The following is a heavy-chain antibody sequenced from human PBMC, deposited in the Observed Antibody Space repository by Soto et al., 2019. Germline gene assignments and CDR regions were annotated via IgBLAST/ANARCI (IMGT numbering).Heavy chain of an antibody. V-gene: IGHV4-34*01. J-gene: IGHJ5*02. CDR2: INHSGST. D-gene: IGHD6-19*01. CDR3: AGWYSTCWHPPSRWFDP. Sequence: QVQLQQWGAGLLKPSETLSLTCAVYGGSFSDYSWIWIRQPPGKGLEWMGEINHSGSTNYNPSLKSRVTRSLDTSKNQFSLKLSSVTAADTAVYYCAGWYSTCWHPPSRWFDPWGQGTLVTVSS. CDR1: GGSFSDYS.